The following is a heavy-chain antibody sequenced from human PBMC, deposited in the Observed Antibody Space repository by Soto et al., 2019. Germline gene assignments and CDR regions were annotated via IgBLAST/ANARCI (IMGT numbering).Heavy chain of an antibody. D-gene: IGHD6-19*01. V-gene: IGHV1-8*02. CDR1: GSKFADYN. Sequence: QVQLVQSGAEVKRPGASVKVSCTTSGSKFADYNMNWVRQATGRGLEWLGYMNSFSGGSDFAPKFQDRLTLTKNTSISTAYLELTNLRDDDTAVYYCARGSAFQRTGNSDFWGQGTPVTVSS. CDR3: ARGSAFQRTGNSDF. CDR2: MNSFSGGS. J-gene: IGHJ4*02.